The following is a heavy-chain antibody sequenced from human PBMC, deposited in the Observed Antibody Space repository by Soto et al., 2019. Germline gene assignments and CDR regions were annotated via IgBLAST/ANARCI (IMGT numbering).Heavy chain of an antibody. CDR3: ASIPGGISVGGY. D-gene: IGHD2-21*01. CDR2: ISSSSSTI. V-gene: IGHV3-48*02. CDR1: GFTFSSYS. Sequence: VSMRVSCAASGFTFSSYSMNWVRQDPGKGLEWVSYISSSSSTIYYADSVKGRFTISRDNAKNSLYLQMNSLRDEDTAVYCCASIPGGISVGGYSGQRLLVTVYS. J-gene: IGHJ4*02.